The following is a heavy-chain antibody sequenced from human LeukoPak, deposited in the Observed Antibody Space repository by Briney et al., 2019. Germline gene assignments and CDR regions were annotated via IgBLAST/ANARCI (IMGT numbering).Heavy chain of an antibody. CDR2: IRQDGSEK. J-gene: IGHJ4*02. CDR1: GFTFSNYW. D-gene: IGHD6-13*01. Sequence: PGGSLRLSCAASGFTFSNYWMTWVRQAPGKGLEWVATIRQDGSEKYYVDSVKGRFTISRDNAKNSLYLQMNSLRAEDTALYYCAKDMASSWYYFDYWGQGTLVTVSS. V-gene: IGHV3-7*03. CDR3: AKDMASSWYYFDY.